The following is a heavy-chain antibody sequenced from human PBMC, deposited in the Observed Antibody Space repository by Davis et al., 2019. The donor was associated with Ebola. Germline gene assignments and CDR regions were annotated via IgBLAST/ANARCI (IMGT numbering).Heavy chain of an antibody. CDR2: ISSSSSTI. J-gene: IGHJ4*02. CDR1: GFTFSSYS. CDR3: ARDPSLYYYDSSGYYKLPYYFDY. V-gene: IGHV3-48*02. Sequence: GGSLRLSCAASGFTFSSYSMNWVRQAPGKGLEWVSYISSSSSTIYYADSVKGRFTISRDNAKNSLYLQMNSLRDEDTAVYYCARDPSLYYYDSSGYYKLPYYFDYWGQGTLVTVSS. D-gene: IGHD3-22*01.